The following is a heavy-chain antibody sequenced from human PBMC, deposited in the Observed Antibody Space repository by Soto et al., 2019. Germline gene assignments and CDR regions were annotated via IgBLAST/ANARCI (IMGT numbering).Heavy chain of an antibody. CDR1: GFTFKSYW. V-gene: IGHV3-74*01. CDR3: ARGIRNYYGVDV. Sequence: GGSLRLSCAASGFTFKSYWIHLVRQAPGKGLVWVSRINGDGGTTNYADSVKGRFTISRDNAMNTVYLQMNNLRVEDTAVYYCARGIRNYYGVDVWGQGTTVTVSS. CDR2: INGDGGTT. J-gene: IGHJ6*02. D-gene: IGHD2-15*01.